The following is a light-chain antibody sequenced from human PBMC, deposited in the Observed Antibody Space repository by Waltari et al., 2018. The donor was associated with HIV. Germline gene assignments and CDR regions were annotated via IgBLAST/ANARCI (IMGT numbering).Light chain of an antibody. J-gene: IGLJ3*02. CDR1: DTDIAIYNY. Sequence: QSALTQPASVSGSLGQSITISCIGTDTDIAIYNYISWYQHPPDRAPRPVVFNTNSRPLGSPFRFSGSKSGKTASLTITGLQADDEGIYYCSSYVSGGSLLFGGGTRVTVL. CDR3: SSYVSGGSLL. V-gene: IGLV2-14*01. CDR2: NTN.